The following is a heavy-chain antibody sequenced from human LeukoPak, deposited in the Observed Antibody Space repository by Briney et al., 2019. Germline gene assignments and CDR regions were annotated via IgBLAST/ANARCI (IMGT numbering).Heavy chain of an antibody. D-gene: IGHD2-2*01. CDR3: ARVSSTSWFYDY. Sequence: SETLSLTCTVSGGSISSYYWSWNRQPPGKGLEWIGYIYYSGSTNYNPSLKSRVTISVDTSKNQFSLKLSSVTAADTAVYYCARVSSTSWFYDYWGQGTLVTVSS. J-gene: IGHJ4*02. CDR2: IYYSGST. CDR1: GGSISSYY. V-gene: IGHV4-59*01.